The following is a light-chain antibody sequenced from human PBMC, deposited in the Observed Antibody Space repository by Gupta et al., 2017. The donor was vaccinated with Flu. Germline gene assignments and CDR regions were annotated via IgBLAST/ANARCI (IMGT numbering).Light chain of an antibody. CDR2: GNN. CDR3: AAWDDTLNGHYV. J-gene: IGLJ1*01. CDR1: NSNIGTNT. Sequence: QSVLTQPPSASGTPGQRLTISCSGRNSNIGTNTVNWYQHLPGTAPKLLIYGNNQRPSGVPDRFSGSRSGTSASLVISGLQSEDEADYYCAAWDDTLNGHYVFGTGTKVAVL. V-gene: IGLV1-44*01.